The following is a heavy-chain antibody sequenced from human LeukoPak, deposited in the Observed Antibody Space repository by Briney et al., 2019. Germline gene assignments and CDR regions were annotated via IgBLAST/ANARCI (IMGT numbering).Heavy chain of an antibody. CDR1: GGSIGSYY. CDR2: IYDSGST. Sequence: SETLSLTCTVSGGSIGSYYWSWIRQPPGKGLEWIGYIYDSGSTNYNPSLKSRVTISVDTSNNQFSLKLSSATAADSAVYYCARAAYGSGSYPLDYWGQGTLVTVSS. V-gene: IGHV4-59*01. CDR3: ARAAYGSGSYPLDY. J-gene: IGHJ4*02. D-gene: IGHD3-10*01.